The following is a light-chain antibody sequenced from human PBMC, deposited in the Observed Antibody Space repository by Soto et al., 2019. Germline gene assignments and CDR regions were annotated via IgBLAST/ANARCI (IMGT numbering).Light chain of an antibody. Sequence: QSVLTQPPSASGSPGQSVTISCTGTSSDVGGYNYVSWYQQHPGKAPKLMIYDVSSRPSGVPDRFSGSKSGNTASLTVSGLQAEGEADYYCSSYAGTHIVFGTGTKLTVL. V-gene: IGLV2-8*01. CDR2: DVS. CDR1: SSDVGGYNY. CDR3: SSYAGTHIV. J-gene: IGLJ1*01.